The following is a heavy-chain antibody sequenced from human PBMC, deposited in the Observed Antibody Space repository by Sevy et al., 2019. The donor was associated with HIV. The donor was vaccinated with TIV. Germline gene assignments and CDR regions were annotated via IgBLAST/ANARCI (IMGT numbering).Heavy chain of an antibody. D-gene: IGHD4-4*01. V-gene: IGHV3-33*07. CDR3: ARGYSNYLS. CDR1: GFSFSSYG. J-gene: IGHJ5*02. CDR2: IWYDGSNK. Sequence: GGSLRLSCEASGFSFSSYGMYWVRQAPGKGLEWVATIWYDGSNKYYGDSVKGRFIISRDNSKKTLFLLMNSLRAEDTAGSYCARGYSNYLSWGQGTLVTVSS.